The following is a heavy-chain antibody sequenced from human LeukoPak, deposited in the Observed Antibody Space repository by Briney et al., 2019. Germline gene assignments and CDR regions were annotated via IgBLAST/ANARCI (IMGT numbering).Heavy chain of an antibody. CDR3: ARDCTNGVCRGWFDP. D-gene: IGHD2-8*01. CDR2: IIPIFGTA. Sequence: SVKVSCKASGGTFSSYAISWVRQAPGQGLEWMGGIIPIFGTANYAQKFQGRVTITADESTSTAYMELSSLRSEDTAVYYCARDCTNGVCRGWFDPWGQGTLVTVSS. CDR1: GGTFSSYA. J-gene: IGHJ5*02. V-gene: IGHV1-69*13.